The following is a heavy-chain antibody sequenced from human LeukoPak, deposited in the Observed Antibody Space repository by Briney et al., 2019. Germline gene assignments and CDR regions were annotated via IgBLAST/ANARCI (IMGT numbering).Heavy chain of an antibody. CDR2: ISNTGST. V-gene: IGHV4-4*07. D-gene: IGHD3-10*01. J-gene: IGHJ5*02. CDR3: ARHGGSVNYRAVWFDP. Sequence: SETLSLTCTVSGGSISSDYWSWIRQSAGKGLEWIGRISNTGSTAHNLSLRGRVTMSADTSKNQLSLILSSVTAADTAVYYCARHGGSVNYRAVWFDPWGQGTLVTVSS. CDR1: GGSISSDY.